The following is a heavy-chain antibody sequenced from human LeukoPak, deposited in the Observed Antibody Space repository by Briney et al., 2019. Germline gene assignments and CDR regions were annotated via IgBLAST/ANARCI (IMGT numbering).Heavy chain of an antibody. V-gene: IGHV4-59*12. J-gene: IGHJ4*02. Sequence: SETLSLTCTVSGGSISRYYWSWIRQPPGKGLEWIGYKDYSGSTNYNRSLKSRVTISVDTSKNQFSLKLSSVTAADTAVYYCARGLWFGDENPPYFDYWGQGTLVTVSS. CDR1: GGSISRYY. CDR2: KDYSGST. D-gene: IGHD3-10*01. CDR3: ARGLWFGDENPPYFDY.